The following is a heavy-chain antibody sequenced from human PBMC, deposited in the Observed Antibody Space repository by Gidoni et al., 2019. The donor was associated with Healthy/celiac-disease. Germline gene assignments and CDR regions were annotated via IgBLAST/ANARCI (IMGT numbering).Heavy chain of an antibody. CDR1: GFTFSSYG. CDR2: VWYDGSLK. J-gene: IGHJ6*02. D-gene: IGHD2-2*02. Sequence: QVQLVESGGGVVQPGRSLRLSCAASGFTFSSYGMHWVRQAPGKGLEWVAVVWYDGSLKYYAVTRKRRFTISCDNSKNTLYLQMNSLRADDTAVYYCARDGDRLLYDGMDFWGQGTTVTVSS. CDR3: ARDGDRLLYDGMDF. V-gene: IGHV3-33*01.